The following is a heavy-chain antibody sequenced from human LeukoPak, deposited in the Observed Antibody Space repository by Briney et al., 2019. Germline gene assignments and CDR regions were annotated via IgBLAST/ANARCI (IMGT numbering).Heavy chain of an antibody. J-gene: IGHJ4*02. CDR2: IYSGGST. D-gene: IGHD3-22*01. CDR3: ARSADSSGYLHYFDY. Sequence: GGSQTLSCAASGFTFLRHGMTWFRQAPGKGLEWVSVIYSGGSTYYADSVKGRFTISRDNSKNTLYLQMNSLRAEDTAVYYCARSADSSGYLHYFDYWGQGTLVTVSS. V-gene: IGHV3-66*01. CDR1: GFTFLRHG.